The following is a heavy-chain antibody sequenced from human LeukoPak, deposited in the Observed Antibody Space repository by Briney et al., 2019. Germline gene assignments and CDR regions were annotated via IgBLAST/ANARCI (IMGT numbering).Heavy chain of an antibody. CDR3: ARKDFSSGSFSY. D-gene: IGHD3-22*01. J-gene: IGHJ4*02. Sequence: GSLRLSCAVSGFPFTRFYMSWIRQASGKGLEWISYIGLSGSPLDYADSVRGRFTISRDNAKNSLYLELNSLRAEDTAVYYCARKDFSSGSFSYWGQGTLVTVSS. CDR1: GFPFTRFY. V-gene: IGHV3-11*04. CDR2: IGLSGSPL.